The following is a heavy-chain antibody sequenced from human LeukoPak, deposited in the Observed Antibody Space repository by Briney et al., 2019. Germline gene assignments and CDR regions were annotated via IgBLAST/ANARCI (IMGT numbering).Heavy chain of an antibody. D-gene: IGHD6-13*01. CDR2: INPNSGDT. Sequence: ASVKVSCKASGYTFTGYYLHWVRQAPGQGLEWMGWINPNSGDTNYAQKFQGRVTMTRDTSISTAYMEVTRLRSDDTAVYYCARDRGSSWYVDYWGQGTLVTVSS. CDR1: GYTFTGYY. V-gene: IGHV1-2*02. CDR3: ARDRGSSWYVDY. J-gene: IGHJ4*02.